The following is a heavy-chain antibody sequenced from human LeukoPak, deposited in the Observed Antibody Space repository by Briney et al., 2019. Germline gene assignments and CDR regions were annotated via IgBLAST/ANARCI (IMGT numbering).Heavy chain of an antibody. D-gene: IGHD3-10*01. Sequence: PSETLSLTCTVSGGSISSYYWSWIRQPPGKGLEWIGYIYYSGSTNYNPSLKSRVTISVDTSKNQFSLKLSSVTAADTAVYYCARDHSYYGSGYYYGMDVWGHGTTVTVSS. V-gene: IGHV4-59*01. CDR3: ARDHSYYGSGYYYGMDV. J-gene: IGHJ6*02. CDR2: IYYSGST. CDR1: GGSISSYY.